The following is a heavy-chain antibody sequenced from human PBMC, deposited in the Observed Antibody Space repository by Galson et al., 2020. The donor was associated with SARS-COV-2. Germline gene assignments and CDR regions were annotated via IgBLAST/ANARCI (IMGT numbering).Heavy chain of an antibody. CDR3: AREQYGNYYDSSGYYGRSIGNWFDP. CDR1: GGSISSSNW. CDR2: IYHSGST. V-gene: IGHV4-4*02. J-gene: IGHJ5*02. Sequence: SETLSLTCAVSGGSISSSNWWSWVRQPPGKRLEWIGEIYHSGSTNYNPSRKSRVTISVDKSKNQSSLKLSSVTAADTAVYYCAREQYGNYYDSSGYYGRSIGNWFDPWGQGTLVTVSS. D-gene: IGHD3-22*01.